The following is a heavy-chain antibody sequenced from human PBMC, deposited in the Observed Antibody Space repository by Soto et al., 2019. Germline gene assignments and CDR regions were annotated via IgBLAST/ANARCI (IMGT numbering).Heavy chain of an antibody. J-gene: IGHJ5*02. CDR3: ARTKREAATPRGWFDP. CDR1: GYSISSGYY. CDR2: IYHSGST. Sequence: SETLSLTCAVSGYSISSGYYWGWIRQPPGKGLEWIGSIYHSGSTYYNPSLKSRVTISVDTSKNQFSLKLSSVTAADTAVYYCARTKREAATPRGWFDPWGQGTLVTVSS. V-gene: IGHV4-38-2*01. D-gene: IGHD2-15*01.